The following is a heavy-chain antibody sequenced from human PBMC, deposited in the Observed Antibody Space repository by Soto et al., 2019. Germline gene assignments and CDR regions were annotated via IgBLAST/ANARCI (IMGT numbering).Heavy chain of an antibody. CDR3: ARESGGYASSTRYGLDV. J-gene: IGHJ6*02. CDR2: IYYSGST. Sequence: SETLSLTCTVSGGSISSSSYYWGWIRQPPGKGLEWIGSIYYSGSTYYNPSLKSRVTISADTSKNQFSLKLSSVTAADTAIYYCARESGGYASSTRYGLDVWGQGTTVTVSS. V-gene: IGHV4-39*02. D-gene: IGHD6-25*01. CDR1: GGSISSSSYY.